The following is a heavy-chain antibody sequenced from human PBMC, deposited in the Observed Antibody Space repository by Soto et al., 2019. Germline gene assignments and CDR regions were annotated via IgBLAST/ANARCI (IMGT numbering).Heavy chain of an antibody. V-gene: IGHV1-69*13. CDR1: GGTFSSYA. D-gene: IGHD3-22*01. CDR2: IIPIFGTA. CDR3: ARDLSKGGSGYYSVPNWFDP. Sequence: SVKVSCKASGGTFSSYAVSWVRQAPGQGLEWMGGIIPIFGTANYAQKFQGRVTITADESTSTAYMELSSLRSEDTAVYYCARDLSKGGSGYYSVPNWFDPWGQGTLVTVSS. J-gene: IGHJ5*02.